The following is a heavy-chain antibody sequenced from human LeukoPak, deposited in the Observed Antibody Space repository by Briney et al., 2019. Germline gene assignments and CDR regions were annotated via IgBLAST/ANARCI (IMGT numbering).Heavy chain of an antibody. D-gene: IGHD2-8*02. Sequence: GGSLRLSCAASGFTFSTFAMVWVRQPPGKGLEWVSSIFPSGGEIHYADSVRGRFSISRDNSKSTLSLQMNSLRAEDTAIYYCATYRQVLLPFESWGQGTLVTVSS. CDR1: GFTFSTFA. J-gene: IGHJ4*02. CDR2: IFPSGGEI. V-gene: IGHV3-23*01. CDR3: ATYRQVLLPFES.